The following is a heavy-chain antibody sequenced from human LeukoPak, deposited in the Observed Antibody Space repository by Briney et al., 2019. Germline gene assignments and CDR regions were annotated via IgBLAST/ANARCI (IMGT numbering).Heavy chain of an antibody. CDR3: ARDRLQLQS. CDR2: IYYSGST. J-gene: IGHJ5*02. CDR1: GGSINSYY. D-gene: IGHD1-1*01. Sequence: SETLSLTCTVSGGSINSYYWSWIRQPPGKGLEWIGYIYYSGSTNYNPSLRSRVTISLDTSKNQFSLKLSSVTAADTAVYYCARDRLQLQSWGQGTLVTVSS. V-gene: IGHV4-59*01.